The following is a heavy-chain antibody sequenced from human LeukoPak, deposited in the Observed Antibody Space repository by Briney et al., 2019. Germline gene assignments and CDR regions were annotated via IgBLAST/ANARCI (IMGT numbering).Heavy chain of an antibody. V-gene: IGHV4-4*07. D-gene: IGHD4-11*01. CDR1: GGSISSYY. CDR3: ARERNDYSGLYGMDV. CDR2: IYTSGST. J-gene: IGHJ6*02. Sequence: SETLSLTCTVSGGSISSYYWSWIRQPPGKGLEWIGRIYTSGSTNYNPSLKSRVTMSVDTSKNRFSLKLSSVTAADTAVYYCARERNDYSGLYGMDVWGQGTTVTVSS.